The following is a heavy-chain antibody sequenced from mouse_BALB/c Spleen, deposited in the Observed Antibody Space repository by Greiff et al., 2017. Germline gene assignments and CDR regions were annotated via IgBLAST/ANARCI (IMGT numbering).Heavy chain of an antibody. V-gene: IGHV2-9*02. Sequence: QVQLKESGPGLVAPSQSLSITCTVSGFSLTSYGVHWVRQPPGQGLEWLGVIWAGGSTNYNSALMSRLSISKDNSKSQVFLKMNSLQTDDTAMYYCARDRRYGAYYAMDYWGQGTSVTVSS. CDR3: ARDRRYGAYYAMDY. CDR1: GFSLTSYG. CDR2: IWAGGST. D-gene: IGHD2-14*01. J-gene: IGHJ4*01.